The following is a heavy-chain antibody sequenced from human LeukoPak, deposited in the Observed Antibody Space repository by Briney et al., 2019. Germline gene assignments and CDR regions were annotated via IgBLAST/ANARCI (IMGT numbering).Heavy chain of an antibody. CDR3: ASSPYYYDSSGNYYYFEY. Sequence: ASVKVSCKASGGTFSTYAISWVRQAPGQGLEWMGWINPNSGDTNSAQRFQGKVTMTRDTSISTAYMELSRLRSDDTAVYYCASSPYYYDSSGNYYYFEYWGQGTLVTVSS. D-gene: IGHD3-22*01. J-gene: IGHJ4*02. CDR2: INPNSGDT. V-gene: IGHV1-2*02. CDR1: GGTFSTYA.